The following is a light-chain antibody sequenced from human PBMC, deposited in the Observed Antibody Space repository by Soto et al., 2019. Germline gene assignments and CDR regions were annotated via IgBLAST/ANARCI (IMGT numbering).Light chain of an antibody. J-gene: IGLJ2*01. V-gene: IGLV2-14*01. CDR1: SSDVGGYNN. CDR2: GVS. CDR3: CSSTSLSTVV. Sequence: QSALTQPASVSGSPGQSITISCTGTSSDVGGYNNVSWYHHPPGKAPKLILFGVSDRPSGVSLRFSGSKSGNTASLTISGLLAEDEGDYFCCSSTSLSTVVFGGGTKLTVL.